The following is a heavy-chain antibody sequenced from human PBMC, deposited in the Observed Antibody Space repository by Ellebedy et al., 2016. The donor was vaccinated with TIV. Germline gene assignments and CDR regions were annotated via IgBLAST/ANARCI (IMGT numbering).Heavy chain of an antibody. V-gene: IGHV5-51*01. D-gene: IGHD3-10*01. J-gene: IGHJ4*02. Sequence: GESLKISCKGSGYSFTSYWIGWVRQMPGKGLEWMGIIYPGDSDTRYSPSFQGQVTISADKSISTAYLQWSSLKASDTAMYYCARLRRVVRGAQGYFDYWGQGTLVTVSS. CDR2: IYPGDSDT. CDR3: ARLRRVVRGAQGYFDY. CDR1: GYSFTSYW.